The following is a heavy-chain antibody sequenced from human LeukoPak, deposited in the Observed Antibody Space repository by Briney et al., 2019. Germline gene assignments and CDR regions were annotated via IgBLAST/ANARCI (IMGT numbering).Heavy chain of an antibody. Sequence: SETLSLTCAVYGGSFSGYYWSWIRQPPGKGLEWIGEINHSGSTNYNPSLKSRVTISVDTSKNQFSLKLSSVTAADEAVYYCARGPLGYCSSTSCELSSIKMDYWGQGTLVTVSS. CDR3: ARGPLGYCSSTSCELSSIKMDY. V-gene: IGHV4-34*01. D-gene: IGHD2-2*01. CDR1: GGSFSGYY. J-gene: IGHJ4*02. CDR2: INHSGST.